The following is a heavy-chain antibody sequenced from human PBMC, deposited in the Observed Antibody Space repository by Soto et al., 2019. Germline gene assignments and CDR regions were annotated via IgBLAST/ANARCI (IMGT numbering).Heavy chain of an antibody. CDR1: GFRFNEYE. D-gene: IGHD1-26*01. CDR3: ARKTSEGQAATIVGEF. Sequence: EVQLVESGGGLVQPGGSLRLSCVGSGFRFNEYEINWVRQAPGKGLEWISYSNSGGSLIYYAASVKGRFTISRDNYKDSVYLQMNRLRADDRAGYYSARKTSEGQAATIVGEFWGQGTRVTVSS. CDR2: SNSGGSLI. V-gene: IGHV3-48*03. J-gene: IGHJ4*02.